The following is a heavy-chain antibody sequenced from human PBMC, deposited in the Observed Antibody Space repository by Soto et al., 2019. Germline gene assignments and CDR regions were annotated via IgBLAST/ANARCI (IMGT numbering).Heavy chain of an antibody. CDR2: IYHSGIT. D-gene: IGHD2-15*01. V-gene: IGHV4-59*01. CDR1: GGSFTRYY. CDR3: ARGGRGGNNWFDP. Sequence: PSETLSLTCTVSGGSFTRYYWSWIRQPPGKGLEWIGVIYHSGITKYNPSLKRRVTISVDTSKNQFSLKLSSVSAADTAVYYCARGGRGGNNWFDPWGQGNLVTVSS. J-gene: IGHJ5*02.